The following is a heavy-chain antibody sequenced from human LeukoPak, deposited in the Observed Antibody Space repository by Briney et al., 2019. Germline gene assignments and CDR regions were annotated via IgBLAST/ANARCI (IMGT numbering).Heavy chain of an antibody. J-gene: IGHJ4*02. CDR3: ARVHCSGGSCWIDY. CDR2: IYYRGST. Sequence: PSETPALTCTASSGSISSYYWSWIRQPPAKGLEESGYIYYRGSTNYNPSLKSRVTLSVDPSKNQFSLKLSSVTAADTAVYYCARVHCSGGSCWIDYWGQGTLVTVSS. V-gene: IGHV4-59*13. D-gene: IGHD2-15*01. CDR1: SGSISSYY.